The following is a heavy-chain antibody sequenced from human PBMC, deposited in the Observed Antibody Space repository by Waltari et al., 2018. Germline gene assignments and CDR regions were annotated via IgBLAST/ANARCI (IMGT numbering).Heavy chain of an antibody. CDR1: GYSISSGYY. D-gene: IGHD3-16*01. CDR2: IYHSGSN. V-gene: IGHV4-38-2*01. CDR3: ARAPDGGAVDY. J-gene: IGHJ4*02. Sequence: QVQLQESGPGLVKPSETLSLTCAVSGYSISSGYYWGWIRQPPGKGLEWGGSIYHSGSNYYNPSLKSRGTISVDTSKNQFSLKLSSVTAADTAVYYCARAPDGGAVDYWGQGTLVTVSS.